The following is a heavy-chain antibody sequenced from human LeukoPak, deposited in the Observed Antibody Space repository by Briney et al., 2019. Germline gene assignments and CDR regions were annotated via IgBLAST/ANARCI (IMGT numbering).Heavy chain of an antibody. D-gene: IGHD3-22*01. CDR2: ISWNSGSI. CDR1: GFTFDDYA. CDR3: ARTYYYDSSGYYGGDYYYYMDV. V-gene: IGHV3-9*01. J-gene: IGHJ6*03. Sequence: GRSLRLSCAASGFTFDDYAMHWVRQAPGKGLEWVSGISWNSGSIGYADSVKGRFTISRDNAKNSLYLQMNSLRAEDTAVYYCARTYYYDSSGYYGGDYYYYMDVWGKGTTVTVSS.